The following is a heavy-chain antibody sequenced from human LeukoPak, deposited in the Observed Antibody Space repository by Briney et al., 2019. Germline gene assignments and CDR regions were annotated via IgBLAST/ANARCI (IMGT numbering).Heavy chain of an antibody. D-gene: IGHD3-3*01. Sequence: SETLSLTCTVSGGSISSGGYYWSWIRQHPGKGLEGIGYIYYSGSTYYNPSLKSRVTISVDTSKNQFSLKLSSVTAADTAVYYCARVSQYYEFWSGYYDYWGQGTLVTVSS. CDR2: IYYSGST. V-gene: IGHV4-31*03. J-gene: IGHJ4*02. CDR1: GGSISSGGYY. CDR3: ARVSQYYEFWSGYYDY.